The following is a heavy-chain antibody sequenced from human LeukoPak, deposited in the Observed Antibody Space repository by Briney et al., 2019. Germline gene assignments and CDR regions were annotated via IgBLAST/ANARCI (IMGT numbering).Heavy chain of an antibody. CDR3: AKSARYSSSWYPPFDY. Sequence: PGGSLRLSCAASGFTFSIYAMSWVRQAPGKGLEWVSGISGSGGSTYYADSVKGRFTISRDNSKNTLYLQMNSLRAEDTAVYYCAKSARYSSSWYPPFDYWGQGTLVTVSS. V-gene: IGHV3-23*01. J-gene: IGHJ4*02. D-gene: IGHD6-13*01. CDR2: ISGSGGST. CDR1: GFTFSIYA.